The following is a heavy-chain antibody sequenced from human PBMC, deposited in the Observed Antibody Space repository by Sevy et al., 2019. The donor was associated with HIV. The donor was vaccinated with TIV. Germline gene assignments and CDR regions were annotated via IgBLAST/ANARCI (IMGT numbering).Heavy chain of an antibody. J-gene: IGHJ6*02. CDR3: AKVRIEWLRNYYYYYGMDV. V-gene: IGHV3-30*18. D-gene: IGHD5-12*01. CDR2: ISYDGSNK. Sequence: GGSLRLSCAASGFTFSNYGMHWVRQAPGKGLEWVAVISYDGSNKYYADSVKGRFTISRDNSKNTLYLQMGSLRAEDTAVYYCAKVRIEWLRNYYYYYGMDVWGQGTTVTVSS. CDR1: GFTFSNYG.